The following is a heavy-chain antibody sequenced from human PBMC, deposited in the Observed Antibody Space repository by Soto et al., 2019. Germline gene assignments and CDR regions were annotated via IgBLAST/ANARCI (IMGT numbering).Heavy chain of an antibody. D-gene: IGHD3-10*01. CDR2: ISYDGSNK. CDR3: AREGFGELWKVYYYYGMDV. Sequence: SLRLSCAASGFTFSSYGMHWVRQAPGKGLEWVAVISYDGSNKYYADSVKGRFTISRDNSKNTLYLQMNSLRAEDTAVYYCAREGFGELWKVYYYYGMDVWGQGTTVTVSS. V-gene: IGHV3-30*03. CDR1: GFTFSSYG. J-gene: IGHJ6*02.